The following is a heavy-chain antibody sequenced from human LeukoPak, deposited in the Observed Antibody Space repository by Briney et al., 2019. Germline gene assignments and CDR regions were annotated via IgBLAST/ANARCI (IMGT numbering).Heavy chain of an antibody. CDR3: ARAPLKYCSSTSCYLDY. J-gene: IGHJ4*02. CDR1: AFTFSSYW. D-gene: IGHD2-2*01. CDR2: IKEDGSEQ. Sequence: PGGSLRLSCAASAFTFSSYWMSWVRQAPGKGLEWVANIKEDGSEQYYVDSLKGRFTISRDNAKNSLYLQMNSLRAEDTAVYYCARAPLKYCSSTSCYLDYWGQGTLVTVSS. V-gene: IGHV3-7*01.